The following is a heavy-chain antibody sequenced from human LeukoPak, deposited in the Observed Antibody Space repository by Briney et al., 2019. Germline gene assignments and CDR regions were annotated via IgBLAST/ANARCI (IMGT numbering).Heavy chain of an antibody. CDR1: GGSFSGYY. D-gene: IGHD2-2*01. V-gene: IGHV4-34*01. CDR2: INHSGST. CDR3: ARGLRYCSSTSCYARNYYYYGMDV. Sequence: SETLSLTCAVYGGSFSGYYWSWIRQPPGKGLEWIGEINHSGSTNYNPSLKSRVTISVDTSKNQFSLKLSSVTAADTAVYYCARGLRYCSSTSCYARNYYYYGMDVWGQGTTVTVSS. J-gene: IGHJ6*02.